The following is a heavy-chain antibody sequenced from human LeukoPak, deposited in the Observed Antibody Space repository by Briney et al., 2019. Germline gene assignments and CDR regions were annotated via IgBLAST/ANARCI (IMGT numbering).Heavy chain of an antibody. CDR1: AFTFSSYS. CDR3: AKDGGRAWFGIGREYYFDY. CDR2: ISGSGGST. J-gene: IGHJ4*02. V-gene: IGHV3-23*01. D-gene: IGHD3-10*01. Sequence: PGGSLRLSCAASAFTFSSYSMNWLRQAPGQGLEWVSAISGSGGSTYYADSVKGRFTISRDNSKNTLYLQMNSLRAEDTAVYYCAKDGGRAWFGIGREYYFDYWGQGTLVTVSS.